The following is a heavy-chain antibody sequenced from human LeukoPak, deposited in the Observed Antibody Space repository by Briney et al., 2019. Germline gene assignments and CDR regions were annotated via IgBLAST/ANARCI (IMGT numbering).Heavy chain of an antibody. V-gene: IGHV4-59*08. Sequence: SETLSLTCTVSGGSISSYYWSWLRQPPGKGLEWIGYIYYSGSTNYNPSLKSRVTISIDTSKNQFSLKVSSVTAADTAVYYCASRRVGAFDYWGQGTLVTVSS. CDR3: ASRRVGAFDY. J-gene: IGHJ4*02. D-gene: IGHD1-26*01. CDR1: GGSISSYY. CDR2: IYYSGST.